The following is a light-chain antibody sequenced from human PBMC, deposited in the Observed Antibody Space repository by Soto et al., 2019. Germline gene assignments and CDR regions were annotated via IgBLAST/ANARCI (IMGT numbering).Light chain of an antibody. V-gene: IGKV3-15*01. CDR1: QSVNSN. CDR3: QQHNSWPPV. J-gene: IGKJ2*01. CDR2: GAS. Sequence: EIVMTQSPATLSVSPGERATLSCRASQSVNSNLAWYQQKPGHSPMLLIYGASTRGTGILARFSGSGSGTEFTLTISSLQSEDFAIYYCQQHNSWPPVFGQGTKLEIK.